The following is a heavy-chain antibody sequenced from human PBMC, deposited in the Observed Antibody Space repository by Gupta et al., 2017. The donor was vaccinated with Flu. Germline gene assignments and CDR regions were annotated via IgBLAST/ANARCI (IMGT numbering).Heavy chain of an antibody. D-gene: IGHD2-15*01. CDR1: GFPFSSYA. CDR3: AKNLAATVNNLYYYYGMDV. V-gene: IGHV3-23*01. CDR2: ISGSGGST. J-gene: IGHJ6*02. Sequence: EVQLLESGGGLVQPGGSLRLSCAASGFPFSSYAMSWVRQAPGKGLEWVSAISGSGGSTYYADSVKGRFTISRDNSKNTLYLQMNSLRAEDTAVYYCAKNLAATVNNLYYYYGMDVWGQGTTVTVSS.